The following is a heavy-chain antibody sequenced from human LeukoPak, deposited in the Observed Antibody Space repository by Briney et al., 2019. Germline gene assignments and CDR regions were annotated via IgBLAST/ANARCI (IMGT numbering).Heavy chain of an antibody. CDR2: IYHSGST. J-gene: IGHJ4*02. D-gene: IGHD6-19*01. CDR3: ARGATGIAVAGTTPVGCDY. CDR1: GYSISSGYY. V-gene: IGHV4-38-2*02. Sequence: SETLSLTCTVSGYSISSGYYWGWIRQPPGKGLEWIGYIYHSGSTYYNPSLKSRVTISVDTPKNQFSLKLSSVTAADTAVYYCARGATGIAVAGTTPVGCDYWGQGTLVTVSS.